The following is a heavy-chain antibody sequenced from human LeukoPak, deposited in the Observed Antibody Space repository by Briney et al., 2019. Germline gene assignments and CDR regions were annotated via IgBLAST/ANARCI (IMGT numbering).Heavy chain of an antibody. Sequence: ASVKVSCKASGYTFTSYGISWVRQAPGQGLEWMGWISAYNGNTNYAQKFQGRVTITADKSTSTAYMELSSLRSEDTAVYYCASPLGYCSSTSCLQTLYRMDVWGKGTTVTVSS. CDR1: GYTFTSYG. V-gene: IGHV1-18*01. CDR2: ISAYNGNT. D-gene: IGHD2-2*01. CDR3: ASPLGYCSSTSCLQTLYRMDV. J-gene: IGHJ6*03.